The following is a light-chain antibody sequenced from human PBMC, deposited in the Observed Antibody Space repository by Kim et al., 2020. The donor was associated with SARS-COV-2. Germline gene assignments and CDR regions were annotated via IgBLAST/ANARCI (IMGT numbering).Light chain of an antibody. CDR3: QQYGASVYT. J-gene: IGKJ2*01. V-gene: IGKV3-20*01. CDR1: ETVSSSY. Sequence: LSPGGSATLSCRTSETVSSSYIAWYRQRPGQPPSLLIYGASRRATGIPDRFSGSGSGTDFSLTISRLEPEDFVVYYCQQYGASVYTFGQGTKLEI. CDR2: GAS.